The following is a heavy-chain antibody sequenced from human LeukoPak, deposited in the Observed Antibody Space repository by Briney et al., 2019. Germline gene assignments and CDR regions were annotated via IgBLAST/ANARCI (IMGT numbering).Heavy chain of an antibody. Sequence: SETLSLTCAVYGGSFSGYYWSWIRQPPGKGLEWIGEINHSGSTNYNPSLKSRVTISVDTSKNQFSLKLSSVTAADTAVYYCARGLLRYFDWLFRHRGTHFDPWGQGTLVTVSS. V-gene: IGHV4-34*01. D-gene: IGHD3-9*01. CDR2: INHSGST. CDR3: ARGLLRYFDWLFRHRGTHFDP. J-gene: IGHJ5*02. CDR1: GGSFSGYY.